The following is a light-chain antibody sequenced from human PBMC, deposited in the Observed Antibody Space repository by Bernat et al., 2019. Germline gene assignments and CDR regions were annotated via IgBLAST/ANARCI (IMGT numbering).Light chain of an antibody. V-gene: IGLV2-14*03. Sequence: QSALTQPASVSGSPGQLITISCTGTSSDVGGYNYVSWYQQHPGKAPKLMIYDVSNRPSGVSNRFSASKSGNTASLTISGLQAEEEADYYCSSYTSSSAPYVCGTGTKVTVL. CDR2: DVS. CDR1: SSDVGGYNY. J-gene: IGLJ1*01. CDR3: SSYTSSSAPYV.